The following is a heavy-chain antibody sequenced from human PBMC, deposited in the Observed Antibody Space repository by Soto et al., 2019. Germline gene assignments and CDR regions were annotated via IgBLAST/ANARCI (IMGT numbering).Heavy chain of an antibody. D-gene: IGHD1-26*01. CDR3: AREATPTEELDP. CDR2: IYTSGST. CDR1: NGSISGFY. J-gene: IGHJ5*02. V-gene: IGHV4-4*07. Sequence: SETLSLTCSVSNGSISGFYWSWIRQPAGKGLEWIGRIYTSGSTNYNPSLKSRATMSVDTSKNQFSLKLSSVTAADTAVYYCAREATPTEELDPWGQGTLVTVSS.